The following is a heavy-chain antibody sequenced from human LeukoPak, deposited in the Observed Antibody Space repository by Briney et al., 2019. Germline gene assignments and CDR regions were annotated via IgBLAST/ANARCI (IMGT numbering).Heavy chain of an antibody. CDR2: MSASGGST. Sequence: PGGSLRLSCAASGFTFSSYAMSWVRQAPGTGLEWVSSMSASGGSTYYADSVKGRFTVPRDNSKNTLYLQMNSLRAEDTAVYYCAKDSAEQQLVRDFDYWGQGTLVTVSS. CDR1: GFTFSSYA. J-gene: IGHJ4*02. V-gene: IGHV3-23*01. CDR3: AKDSAEQQLVRDFDY. D-gene: IGHD6-13*01.